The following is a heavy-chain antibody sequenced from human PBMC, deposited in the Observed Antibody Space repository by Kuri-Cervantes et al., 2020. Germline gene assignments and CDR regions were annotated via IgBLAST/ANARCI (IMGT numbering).Heavy chain of an antibody. V-gene: IGHV4-34*01. CDR1: GGSFSGYY. J-gene: IGHJ4*02. CDR3: ARVYVWGSYRSDY. D-gene: IGHD3-16*02. Sequence: GSLRLSCAVYGGSFSGYYWNWIRQPPGKGLEWIGEINHSGSTNYNPSLKSRVTISVDTSKNQFSLKLSSVTAADTAVYYCARVYVWGSYRSDYWGQGTLVTVSS. CDR2: INHSGST.